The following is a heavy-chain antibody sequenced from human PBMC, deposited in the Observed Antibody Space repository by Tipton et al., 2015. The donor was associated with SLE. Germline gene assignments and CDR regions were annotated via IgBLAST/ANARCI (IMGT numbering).Heavy chain of an antibody. D-gene: IGHD2-8*01. CDR3: ARCQVLDTIGAFDV. CDR2: AYTTGST. CDR1: GGSISSGGYC. V-gene: IGHV4-61*02. Sequence: TLSLTCTVSGGSISSGGYCWSWIRQPAGQGLEWIGRAYTTGSTTYNPSLKNRVTISVDTSKNHLSLVLSSVTATDTAVYYCARCQVLDTIGAFDVWGQGIMVTVSS. J-gene: IGHJ3*01.